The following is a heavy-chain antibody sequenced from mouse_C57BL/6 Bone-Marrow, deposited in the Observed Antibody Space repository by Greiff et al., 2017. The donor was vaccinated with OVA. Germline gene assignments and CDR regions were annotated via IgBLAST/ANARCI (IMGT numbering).Heavy chain of an antibody. CDR2: IDPETGGT. J-gene: IGHJ4*01. CDR3: TRSLYGDAMDY. V-gene: IGHV1-15*01. CDR1: GYTFTDYE. D-gene: IGHD1-1*02. Sequence: QVQLQQSGAELVRPGASVTLSCKASGYTFTDYEMHWVKQTPVHGLEWIGAIDPETGGTAYNQKFKGKAILTADKSSSTAYMELRSLTSEDSAVYYCTRSLYGDAMDYWGQGTSVTVSS.